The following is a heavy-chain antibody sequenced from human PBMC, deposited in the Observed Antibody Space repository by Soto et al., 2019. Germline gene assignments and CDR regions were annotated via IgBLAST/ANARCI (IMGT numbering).Heavy chain of an antibody. CDR3: ARGPTDYYDNSANYFLDY. D-gene: IGHD3-22*01. V-gene: IGHV1-18*01. J-gene: IGHJ4*02. CDR1: GYTFITYG. Sequence: QVQLVQSGAEVKKPGASVKVSCKASGYTFITYGVSWVRQAPGQGLDWLGWISTYNGNTRYAERLQGRVTMTTDTTTNTAYMELRNLGSDDTAVYYCARGPTDYYDNSANYFLDYWGQGTLVTVSS. CDR2: ISTYNGNT.